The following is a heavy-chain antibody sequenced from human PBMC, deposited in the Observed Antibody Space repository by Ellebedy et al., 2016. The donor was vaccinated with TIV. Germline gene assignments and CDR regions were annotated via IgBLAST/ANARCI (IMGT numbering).Heavy chain of an antibody. CDR3: ARWLYFGDFPFEP. J-gene: IGHJ5*02. D-gene: IGHD3-10*01. Sequence: AASVKVSCKASGHSFTSYGISWVRQAPGEGLEWMGWISAYNGNTLYIEKFQGRVTMTTDTSTNTAYMELRSLRSDDTAVYFCARWLYFGDFPFEPWGQGTLVTVSS. CDR1: GHSFTSYG. V-gene: IGHV1-18*04. CDR2: ISAYNGNT.